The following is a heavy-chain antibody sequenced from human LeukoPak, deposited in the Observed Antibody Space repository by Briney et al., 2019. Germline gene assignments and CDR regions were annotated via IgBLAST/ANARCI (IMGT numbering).Heavy chain of an antibody. CDR1: GGSISSYY. CDR2: IYTSGST. V-gene: IGHV4-4*07. Sequence: SETLSLTCTVSGGSISSYYWSWIRQPAGEGLEWIGRIYTSGSTNYNPSLKSRVTMSVDTSKNQFSLKLSSVTAADTAVYYCARVGVPAAMGEAFDIWGQGTMVTVSS. CDR3: ARVGVPAAMGEAFDI. D-gene: IGHD2-2*01. J-gene: IGHJ3*02.